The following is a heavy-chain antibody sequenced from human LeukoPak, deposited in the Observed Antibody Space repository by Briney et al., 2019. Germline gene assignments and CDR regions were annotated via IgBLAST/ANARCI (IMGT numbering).Heavy chain of an antibody. V-gene: IGHV1-69*13. J-gene: IGHJ4*02. D-gene: IGHD4-17*01. CDR3: AKGPRPDGDYVSY. CDR2: IIPIFGTA. CDR1: GGTFSSYA. Sequence: SVEVSCKASGGTFSSYAISWVRQAPGQGLEWMGGIIPIFGTANYAQKFQGRVTITADESTSTAYMELSSLRAEDTAVYYCAKGPRPDGDYVSYWGQGTLVTVSS.